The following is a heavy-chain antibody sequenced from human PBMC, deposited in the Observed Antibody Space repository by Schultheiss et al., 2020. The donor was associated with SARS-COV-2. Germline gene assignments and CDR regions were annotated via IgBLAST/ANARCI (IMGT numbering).Heavy chain of an antibody. Sequence: SGPTLVKPTQTLTLTCTFSGFSLSTSGVGAGWIRQPPGKGLEWIGEINHSGSTNYNPSLKSRVTISVDTSKNQFSLKLSSVTAADTAVYYCAQPKAYCGGDCYSHDAFDIWGQGTMVTVSS. J-gene: IGHJ3*02. CDR2: INHSGST. D-gene: IGHD2-21*02. V-gene: IGHV4-39*01. CDR3: AQPKAYCGGDCYSHDAFDI. CDR1: GFSLSTSGVG.